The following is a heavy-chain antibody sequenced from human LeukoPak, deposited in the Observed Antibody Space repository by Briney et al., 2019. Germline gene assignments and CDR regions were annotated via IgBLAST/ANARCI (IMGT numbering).Heavy chain of an antibody. D-gene: IGHD5-12*01. CDR2: ISNSGGRT. CDR3: AKSYNGYESKPDY. Sequence: PGGSLRLSCAASGFTFSSYAMSWVRQAPGKGLEWVSSISNSGGRTFYTDSMKGRFTISRDNSKITLYLQMNSLRAEDTAVYYCAKSYNGYESKPDYWGQGTLVTVSS. J-gene: IGHJ4*02. CDR1: GFTFSSYA. V-gene: IGHV3-23*01.